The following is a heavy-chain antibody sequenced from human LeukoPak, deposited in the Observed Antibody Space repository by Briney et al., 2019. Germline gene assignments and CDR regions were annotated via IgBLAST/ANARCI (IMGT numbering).Heavy chain of an antibody. CDR3: ARDQGILTGFNWFDP. J-gene: IGHJ5*02. Sequence: PGGSLRLSCAASGFTFSDYYMSSRSSYTNYADSVKGRFTISRGNAKNSLYLQMNSLRAEDTAMYYCARDQGILTGFNWFDPWGQGTLVTVSS. CDR1: GFTFSDYY. V-gene: IGHV3-11*06. CDR2: SRSSYT. D-gene: IGHD3-9*01.